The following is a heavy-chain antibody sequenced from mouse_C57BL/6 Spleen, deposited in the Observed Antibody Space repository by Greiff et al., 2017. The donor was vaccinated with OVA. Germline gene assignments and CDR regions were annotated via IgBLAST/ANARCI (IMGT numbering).Heavy chain of an antibody. Sequence: VQLQQSGAELVKPGASVKLSCTASGFNIKDYYMHWVKQRTEQGLEWIGRIDPEDGETKYAPKFQVKATITADTSSNTAYLQLSSLTSEDTAVYYCARAFTTVVATAYYAMDYWGQGTSVTVSS. CDR2: IDPEDGET. D-gene: IGHD1-1*01. J-gene: IGHJ4*01. CDR1: GFNIKDYY. CDR3: ARAFTTVVATAYYAMDY. V-gene: IGHV14-2*01.